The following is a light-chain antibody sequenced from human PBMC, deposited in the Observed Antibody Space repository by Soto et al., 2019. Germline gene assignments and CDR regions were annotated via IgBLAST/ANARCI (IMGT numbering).Light chain of an antibody. CDR2: DAF. Sequence: DIQMTQSPSSLSASVGDRVTITCQASHDISNCLNWYQQKPVKAPKLLIYDAFNSETGVPSRFSGSGSGTDFTFTISSLQPEDIATYYCQQYENLPLTFGPGTKVDIK. CDR1: HDISNC. CDR3: QQYENLPLT. V-gene: IGKV1-33*01. J-gene: IGKJ3*01.